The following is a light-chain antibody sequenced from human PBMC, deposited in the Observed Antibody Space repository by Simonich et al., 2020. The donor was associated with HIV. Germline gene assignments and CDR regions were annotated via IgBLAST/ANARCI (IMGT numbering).Light chain of an antibody. CDR1: SSNIGSNY. CDR2: RKK. J-gene: IGLJ2*01. V-gene: IGLV1-47*01. CDR3: AAWDDSLSGVL. Sequence: QSVLTQPPSASGTPGQRVTISCSGSSSNIGSNYVYRYQQLPGTAPKLLIYRKKQRPSGVPDRFSGSKSGTSASLAISGLRSEDEADYYCAAWDDSLSGVLFGGGTKLTVL.